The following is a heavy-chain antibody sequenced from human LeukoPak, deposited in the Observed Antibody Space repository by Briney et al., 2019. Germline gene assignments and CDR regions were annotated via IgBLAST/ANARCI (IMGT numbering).Heavy chain of an antibody. Sequence: GGSLRLSGAASGFTFSGYGIHWVRQAPGKGLEWVAIISYDGSNKYYADSVKGRFTISRDNSKNTLYLQMNSLRAEDTAVYYCAKDGGDYHFDYWGQGTLVTVSS. D-gene: IGHD4-17*01. CDR1: GFTFSGYG. V-gene: IGHV3-30*18. CDR2: ISYDGSNK. CDR3: AKDGGDYHFDY. J-gene: IGHJ4*02.